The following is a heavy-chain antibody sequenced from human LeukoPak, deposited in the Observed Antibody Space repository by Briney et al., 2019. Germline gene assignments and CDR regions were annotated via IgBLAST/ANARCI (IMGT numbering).Heavy chain of an antibody. CDR2: FDPEDGET. D-gene: IGHD1-26*01. CDR1: GYTLTELS. J-gene: IGHJ4*02. V-gene: IGHV1-24*01. CDR3: ATGLDGSYRLSCY. Sequence: ASVKVSCKVSGYTLTELSMHWVRQAPGKGLEWMGGFDPEDGETIYAQKFQGRVTMTEDTSTDTAYTELSSLRSEDTAVYYCATGLDGSYRLSCYWGQGTLVTVSS.